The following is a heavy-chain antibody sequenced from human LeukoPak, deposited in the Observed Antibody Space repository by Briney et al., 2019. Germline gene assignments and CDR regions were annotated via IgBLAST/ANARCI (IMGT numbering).Heavy chain of an antibody. CDR2: IYYSGST. J-gene: IGHJ6*02. Sequence: PSETLSLTCTVSGGSISSYYWTWIRQPPGKGLEWIGYIYYSGSTNYNPSLKSRVTISVDTSKNQFSLNLNSVTAADTAVYYCARSGDSNSWYSYYYYGMDVWGQGTTVTVSS. V-gene: IGHV4-59*01. D-gene: IGHD6-13*01. CDR3: ARSGDSNSWYSYYYYGMDV. CDR1: GGSISSYY.